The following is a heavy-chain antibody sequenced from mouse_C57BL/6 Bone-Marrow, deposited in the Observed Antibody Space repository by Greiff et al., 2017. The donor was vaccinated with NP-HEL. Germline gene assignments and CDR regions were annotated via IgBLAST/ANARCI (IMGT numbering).Heavy chain of an antibody. D-gene: IGHD1-1*01. CDR1: GYTFTSYW. J-gene: IGHJ1*03. CDR2: IDPSDSYT. Sequence: QVQLQQPGAELVMPGASVKLSCKASGYTFTSYWMHWVKQRPGQGLEWIGEIDPSDSYTNYNQQFKGKSTLTVDKSSSTAYMQLSSLTAEDSAVYDCAIYYYGSSYDWYFDVWGTGTTVTVSS. V-gene: IGHV1-69*01. CDR3: AIYYYGSSYDWYFDV.